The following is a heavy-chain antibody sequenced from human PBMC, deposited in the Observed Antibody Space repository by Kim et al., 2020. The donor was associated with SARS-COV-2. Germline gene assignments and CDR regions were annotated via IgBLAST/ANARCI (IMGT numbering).Heavy chain of an antibody. CDR1: GFTFSSYG. Sequence: GRSLRLSCAASGFTFSSYGMHWVRQAPGKGLEWVAVISYDGSNKYYADSVKGRFTISRDNSKNTLYLQMNSLRAEDTAVYYCAKDVTYYYGSGSYYKSLYYYYGMDVWGQGTTVTVSS. V-gene: IGHV3-30*18. CDR2: ISYDGSNK. J-gene: IGHJ6*02. CDR3: AKDVTYYYGSGSYYKSLYYYYGMDV. D-gene: IGHD3-10*01.